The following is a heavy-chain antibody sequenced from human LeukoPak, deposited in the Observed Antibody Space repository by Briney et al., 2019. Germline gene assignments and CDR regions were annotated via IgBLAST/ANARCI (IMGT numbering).Heavy chain of an antibody. J-gene: IGHJ6*02. Sequence: SETLSLTCTVSGGSISSYYLSWIRQPAGKGLEWIGRIYTSGSTNYNPSLKSRVTMSVDTSKNQFSLKLSSVTAADTAVYYCARDRHSSSWYSNYYYGMDVWGQGTTVTVSS. CDR1: GGSISSYY. D-gene: IGHD6-13*01. CDR3: ARDRHSSSWYSNYYYGMDV. V-gene: IGHV4-4*07. CDR2: IYTSGST.